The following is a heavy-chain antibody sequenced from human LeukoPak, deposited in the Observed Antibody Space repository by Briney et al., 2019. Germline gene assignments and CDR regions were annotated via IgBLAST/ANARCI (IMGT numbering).Heavy chain of an antibody. V-gene: IGHV4-59*01. CDR3: AREFVDTAMGASYSYYYYGMDV. CDR2: IYYSGST. D-gene: IGHD5-18*01. J-gene: IGHJ6*02. CDR1: GGSISSYY. Sequence: SSETLSLTCTVSGGSISSYYWSWIRQPPGKGLEWIGYIYYSGSTNYNPSLKRRVTISVDPSKHHFSLKLSSLTAADTAVYYCAREFVDTAMGASYSYYYYGMDVWGQGTTVTVSS.